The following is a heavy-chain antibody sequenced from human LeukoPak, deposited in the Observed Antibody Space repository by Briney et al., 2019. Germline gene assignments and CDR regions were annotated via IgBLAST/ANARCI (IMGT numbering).Heavy chain of an antibody. CDR3: ARRGYYDSSGYGDAFDI. J-gene: IGHJ3*02. CDR2: IYYSGST. V-gene: IGHV4-39*07. CDR1: GGSISSSSYY. Sequence: PSETLSLTCTVSGGSISSSSYYWGWIRQPPGKGLEWIGSIYYSGSTYYNPSLKSRVTISVDTSKNQFSLKLSSVTAADTAVYYCARRGYYDSSGYGDAFDIWGQGTMVTVSS. D-gene: IGHD3-22*01.